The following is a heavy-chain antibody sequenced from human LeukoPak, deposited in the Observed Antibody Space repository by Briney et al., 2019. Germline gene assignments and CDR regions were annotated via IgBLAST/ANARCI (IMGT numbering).Heavy chain of an antibody. CDR3: AREHLRVVVVAATRNWFDP. D-gene: IGHD2-15*01. CDR2: INPNSGGT. Sequence: ASVKVSCKASGYTLTGYYMHWVRQAPGQGLEWMGWINPNSGGTNYAQKFQGRVTMTRDTSISTAYMELSRLRSDDTAVYYCAREHLRVVVVAATRNWFDPWGQGTLVTVSS. V-gene: IGHV1-2*02. CDR1: GYTLTGYY. J-gene: IGHJ5*02.